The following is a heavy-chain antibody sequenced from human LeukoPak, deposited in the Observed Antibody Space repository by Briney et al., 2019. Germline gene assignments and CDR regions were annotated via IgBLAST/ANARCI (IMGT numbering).Heavy chain of an antibody. J-gene: IGHJ4*02. D-gene: IGHD1-26*01. CDR2: IWYDGGNK. Sequence: ARSLTLSRAPSGFTFSSYGMHWVRQAPGKGLKWVAVIWYDGGNKYYEESVKRRFTTYRENSKNTLYLQMTSLGAEDTAVYCCARGPKLGGSGGYRGEIDYWGRGSLVAVSS. CDR3: ARGPKLGGSGGYRGEIDY. CDR1: GFTFSSYG. V-gene: IGHV3-33*01.